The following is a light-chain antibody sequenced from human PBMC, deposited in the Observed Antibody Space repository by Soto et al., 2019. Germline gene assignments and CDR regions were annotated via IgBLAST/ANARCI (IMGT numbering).Light chain of an antibody. CDR2: GAS. CDR3: HQYDSWT. V-gene: IGKV3-20*01. Sequence: EIVLTQSPGTLSLSPGEGAALSCWASERLSSVYLAWYQQRPGQPPRLLIYGASNRATGIPDRFSGSGSGTDFTLTISRLEPEDFAVYYCHQYDSWTFGQGTKVDIK. CDR1: ERLSSVY. J-gene: IGKJ1*01.